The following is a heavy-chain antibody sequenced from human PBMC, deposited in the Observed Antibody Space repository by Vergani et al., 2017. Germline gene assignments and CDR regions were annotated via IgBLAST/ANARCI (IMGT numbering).Heavy chain of an antibody. CDR1: GFTFSSYA. CDR2: ISGSGGST. CDR3: EKGIYDSSGYYCDY. D-gene: IGHD3-22*01. V-gene: IGHV3-23*01. Sequence: EVQLLESGGGLVQPGGSLRLSCAASGFTFSSYAMSWVRQAPGKGLEWVSAISGSGGSTYYADSVKGRFTISRDNSNNTLYLQMNSLRAEDAALYYCEKGIYDSSGYYCDYWGQGTLVTVSS. J-gene: IGHJ4*02.